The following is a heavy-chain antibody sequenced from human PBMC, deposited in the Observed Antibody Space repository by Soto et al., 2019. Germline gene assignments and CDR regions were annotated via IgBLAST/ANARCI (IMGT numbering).Heavy chain of an antibody. D-gene: IGHD3-22*01. Sequence: SETLSLTCTVSCGSISSGDYYWSWIRQPPGKGLEWIGYIYYSGSTNYNPSLKSRVTISVDTSKNQFSLKLSSVTAADTAVYYCARGYYDSSGQSNTFDIWGQVTMVTVSS. CDR2: IYYSGST. J-gene: IGHJ3*02. V-gene: IGHV4-61*08. CDR3: ARGYYDSSGQSNTFDI. CDR1: CGSISSGDYY.